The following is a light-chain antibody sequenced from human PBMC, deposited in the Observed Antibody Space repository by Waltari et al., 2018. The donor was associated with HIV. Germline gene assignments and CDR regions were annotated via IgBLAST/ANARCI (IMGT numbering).Light chain of an antibody. J-gene: IGLJ3*02. CDR1: RSNIGSNT. V-gene: IGLV1-44*01. CDR2: NDN. CDR3: SSWDDRLNGQGV. Sequence: RSNIGSNTVNWYQLLPGTAPKLLIYNDNERPSGVPGRFSGSRSGASASLAISGLQPEDEADYYCSSWDDRLNGQGVFGGGTKLTVL.